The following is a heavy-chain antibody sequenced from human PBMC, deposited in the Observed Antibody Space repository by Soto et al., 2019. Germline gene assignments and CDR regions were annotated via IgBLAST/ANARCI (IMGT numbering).Heavy chain of an antibody. D-gene: IGHD6-13*01. CDR3: ARRGPGTYLDY. J-gene: IGHJ4*02. CDR1: GFTFSSYA. V-gene: IGHV3-23*01. Sequence: GGSLRLSCAASGFTFSSYAMRWVRQAPGKGLEWVSAVSGSGGSTYYADSVKGRFTISRDNSKNTLYLQMNSLRAEDTAVYYCARRGPGTYLDYWGQGTLVTVSS. CDR2: VSGSGGST.